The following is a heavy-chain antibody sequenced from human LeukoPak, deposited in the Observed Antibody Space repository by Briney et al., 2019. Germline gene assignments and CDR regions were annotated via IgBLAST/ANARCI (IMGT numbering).Heavy chain of an antibody. Sequence: PGGSLRLSCAASGFSFSSYAMSWVRQSPGKGLEWVSGISGSGGSTYYADSVKGRFTISRDNAKNSLYLQMNTLRAEDTAVYYCARVRVSSYYGMDIWGQGTTVTVSS. D-gene: IGHD2/OR15-2a*01. CDR2: ISGSGGST. J-gene: IGHJ6*02. CDR1: GFSFSSYA. V-gene: IGHV3-23*01. CDR3: ARVRVSSYYGMDI.